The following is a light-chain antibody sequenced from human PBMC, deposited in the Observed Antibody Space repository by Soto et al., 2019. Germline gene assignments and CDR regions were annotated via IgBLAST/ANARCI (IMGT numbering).Light chain of an antibody. Sequence: QTVVTQEPSLTVSPGGTVTLTCASSTGAVTSGNYPSWFQQRPGQAPRTLIYTTNSKHSWTPVRFSGSLLGDKAALTLSGVQPEDEADYYCLLYYGGAQLVFGGGTKVTVL. V-gene: IGLV7-43*01. CDR1: TGAVTSGNY. CDR2: TTN. CDR3: LLYYGGAQLV. J-gene: IGLJ3*02.